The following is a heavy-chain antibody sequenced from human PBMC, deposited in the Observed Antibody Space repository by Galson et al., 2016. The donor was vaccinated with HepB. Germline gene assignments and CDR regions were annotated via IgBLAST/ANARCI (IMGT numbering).Heavy chain of an antibody. V-gene: IGHV3-23*01. CDR3: TTWLSHHFDY. CDR1: GFTFSNYA. Sequence: SLRLSCAASGFTFSNYAMGWVRQAPGKGLEWVSHIDGPTPNTHYADSVRGRFSIYRDNSRDTLYLQMDSLTAEDSAIYYCTTWLSHHFDYWGQGTRVTVSS. D-gene: IGHD6-19*01. CDR2: IDGPTPNT. J-gene: IGHJ4*02.